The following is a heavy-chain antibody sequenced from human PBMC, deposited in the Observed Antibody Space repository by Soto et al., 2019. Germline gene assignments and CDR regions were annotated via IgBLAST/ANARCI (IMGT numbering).Heavy chain of an antibody. CDR3: ARFVEYSSSWYSMAQDYYYGMDV. D-gene: IGHD6-13*01. Sequence: ASVKVSCKASGYTFTSYAMHWVRQASGQRLEWMGWINAGNGNTKYSQKFQGRVTITRDTSASTAYMELSSLRSEDTAVYYCARFVEYSSSWYSMAQDYYYGMDVWGQGTTVTVSS. CDR1: GYTFTSYA. J-gene: IGHJ6*02. CDR2: INAGNGNT. V-gene: IGHV1-3*01.